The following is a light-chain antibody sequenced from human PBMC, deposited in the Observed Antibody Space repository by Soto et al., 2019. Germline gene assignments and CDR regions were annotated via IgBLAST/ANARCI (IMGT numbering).Light chain of an antibody. CDR2: GAA. J-gene: IGKJ1*01. Sequence: VMTQSPATLSVSPGARATLSCRASQSISTNLAWYQHKPGQPPSLVIYGAATRATGVPARFSGSGSGTQFTFTITSLQSDDFAVSYCQQYNAGTWTFGQGTKLEIK. CDR3: QQYNAGTWT. V-gene: IGKV3-15*01. CDR1: QSISTN.